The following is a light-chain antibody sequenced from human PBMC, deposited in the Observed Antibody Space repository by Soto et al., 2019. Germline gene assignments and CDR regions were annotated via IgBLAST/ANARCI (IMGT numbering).Light chain of an antibody. CDR3: QSYDSSLSGYV. Sequence: QSLLTQPPSVSGAPGQGVTISCTGTSSNLGARFDVHWYQQLPGTAPKLLIYSNIHRPSGVPDRFSGSKSGTSASLAITGLQAEDEADYYCQSYDSSLSGYVFGTGTKLTVL. CDR2: SNI. CDR1: SSNLGARFD. V-gene: IGLV1-40*01. J-gene: IGLJ1*01.